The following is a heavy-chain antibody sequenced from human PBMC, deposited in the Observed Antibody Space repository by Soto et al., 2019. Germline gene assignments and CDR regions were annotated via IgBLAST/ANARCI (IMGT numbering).Heavy chain of an antibody. D-gene: IGHD3-3*01. V-gene: IGHV4-4*02. Sequence: SETLSLTCAVSSGSISSSNWWSWVRQPPGKGLEWIGEIYHSGSTNYNPFLKSRVTISVDKSKNQFSLKLSSVTAADTAVYYCAGLTIFGVVNWFDPWGQGTLVTVSS. CDR3: AGLTIFGVVNWFDP. J-gene: IGHJ5*02. CDR1: SGSISSSNW. CDR2: IYHSGST.